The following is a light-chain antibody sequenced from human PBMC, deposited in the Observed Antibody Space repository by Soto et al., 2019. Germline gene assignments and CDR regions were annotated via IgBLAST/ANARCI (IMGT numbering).Light chain of an antibody. CDR2: GAS. CDR1: QSVSSSY. CDR3: QQYLTSPKT. V-gene: IGKV3-20*01. Sequence: DIVMTQSPLSLPVTPGEPATLSCRASQSVSSSYLAWYQQKPGQAPRLLIYGASSRATGIPDRFSGSGSGTDFTLTISRLEPEDFAVYYCQQYLTSPKTFGQGTKVDI. J-gene: IGKJ1*01.